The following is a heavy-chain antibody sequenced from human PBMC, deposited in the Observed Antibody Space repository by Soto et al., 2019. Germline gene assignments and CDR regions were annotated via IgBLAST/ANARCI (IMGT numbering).Heavy chain of an antibody. CDR1: GFTFSSYA. CDR3: ANTEPGGSYSPSYFDY. J-gene: IGHJ4*02. CDR2: ISGSGGST. Sequence: GGSLRLSCAASGFTFSSYAMSWVRQAPGKGLEWVSAISGSGGSTYYADSVKGRVTISRDNSKNTLYLQMNSLRAEDTAVYYCANTEPGGSYSPSYFDYWGQGTLVTVSS. V-gene: IGHV3-23*01. D-gene: IGHD1-26*01.